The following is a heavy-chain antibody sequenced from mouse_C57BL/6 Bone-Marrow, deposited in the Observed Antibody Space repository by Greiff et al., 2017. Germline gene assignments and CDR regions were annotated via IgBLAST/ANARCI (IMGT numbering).Heavy chain of an antibody. V-gene: IGHV1-81*01. Sequence: VKLQESGAELARPGASVKLSCKASGYTFTSYGISWVKQRTGQGLEWIGEIYPRSGNTYYNEKFKGKATLTADKSSSTAYMELRSLTSEDSAVYFCARHYYGSSEVYFDYWGQGTTLTVSS. CDR2: IYPRSGNT. J-gene: IGHJ2*01. CDR3: ARHYYGSSEVYFDY. D-gene: IGHD1-1*01. CDR1: GYTFTSYG.